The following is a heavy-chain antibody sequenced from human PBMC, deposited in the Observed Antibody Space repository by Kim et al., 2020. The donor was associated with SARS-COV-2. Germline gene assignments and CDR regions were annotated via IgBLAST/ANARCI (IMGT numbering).Heavy chain of an antibody. Sequence: GGSLRLSCAASGFTFSSYAMHWVRQAPGKGLEWVAVIWYDGSNKYYADSVKGRFTISRDNSKNTLYLQMNSLRAEDTAVYYCAKDQSRWIVGATFDYWGQGTLVTVSS. J-gene: IGHJ4*02. V-gene: IGHV3-33*06. CDR1: GFTFSSYA. CDR3: AKDQSRWIVGATFDY. D-gene: IGHD1-26*01. CDR2: IWYDGSNK.